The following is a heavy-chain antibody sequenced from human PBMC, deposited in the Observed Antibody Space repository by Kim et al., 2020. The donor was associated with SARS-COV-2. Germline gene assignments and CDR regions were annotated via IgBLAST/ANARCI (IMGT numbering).Heavy chain of an antibody. CDR2: IKEDGSEK. V-gene: IGHV3-7*04. J-gene: IGHJ4*02. D-gene: IGHD3-9*01. Sequence: GGSLRLSCVASGFTLSSYWMTWVRQAPGKGLEWVANIKEDGSEKDYVDSVRGRFTISRDNAKNSLYLQMNSLRAEDTAAYYCARGRYRFGLWGQGTLVTV. CDR1: GFTLSSYW. CDR3: ARGRYRFGL.